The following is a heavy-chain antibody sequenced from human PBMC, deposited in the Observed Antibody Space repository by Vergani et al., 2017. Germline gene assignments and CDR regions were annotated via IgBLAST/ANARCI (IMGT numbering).Heavy chain of an antibody. D-gene: IGHD3-10*01. Sequence: QVQLVESGGGLVKPGGSLRLSCAASGFTFSDYYMSWIRQAPGKGLEWVSYISSSSSYTNYADSVKGRFTISRDNAKNSLYLQMNSLRAEVTAVYYCARGEELLWFGEFSYYYYGMDVWGQGTTVTVSS. CDR1: GFTFSDYY. V-gene: IGHV3-11*05. CDR2: ISSSSSYT. CDR3: ARGEELLWFGEFSYYYYGMDV. J-gene: IGHJ6*02.